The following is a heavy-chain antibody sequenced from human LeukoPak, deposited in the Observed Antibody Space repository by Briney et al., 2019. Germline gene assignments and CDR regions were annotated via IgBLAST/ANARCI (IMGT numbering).Heavy chain of an antibody. Sequence: ASVKVSCKASGYTFPNYGITWVRQATGQGLEWMGWMNPNSGNTGYAQKFQGRVTMTRNTSISTAYMELSSLRSEDTAVYYCARTVTDYYYYYMDVWGKGTTVTISS. J-gene: IGHJ6*03. CDR3: ARTVTDYYYYYMDV. V-gene: IGHV1-8*01. CDR1: GYTFPNYG. D-gene: IGHD4-17*01. CDR2: MNPNSGNT.